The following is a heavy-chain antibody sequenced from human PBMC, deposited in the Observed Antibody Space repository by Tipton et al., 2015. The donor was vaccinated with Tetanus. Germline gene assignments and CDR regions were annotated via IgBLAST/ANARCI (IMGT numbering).Heavy chain of an antibody. Sequence: QVQLVQSGAEVRKPGASVRVSCTLSGYYLTNYGISWVRQAPGQGLEWMAWISGYNGNTKSAQRFQGRVAMTTDTSTSTAYMELRSLTSDDTAVYYCVQDADMWGVRKVFDIWGQGTVVTVSS. CDR3: VQDADMWGVRKVFDI. V-gene: IGHV1-18*01. CDR1: GYYLTNYG. J-gene: IGHJ3*02. D-gene: IGHD1-14*01. CDR2: ISGYNGNT.